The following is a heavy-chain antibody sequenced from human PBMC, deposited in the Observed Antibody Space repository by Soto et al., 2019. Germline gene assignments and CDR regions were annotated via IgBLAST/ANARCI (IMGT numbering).Heavy chain of an antibody. D-gene: IGHD3-22*01. Sequence: GGSLRLSCAASGFTFSSYAMHWVRQAPGKGLEWVAVISYDGSNKYYADSVKGRFTISRDNSKNTLYLQMNSLRAEDTAVYYCARGLRLSFDDSSGKLPPGPGGIDYWGQGTLVTVSS. CDR3: ARGLRLSFDDSSGKLPPGPGGIDY. CDR2: ISYDGSNK. CDR1: GFTFSSYA. V-gene: IGHV3-30-3*01. J-gene: IGHJ4*02.